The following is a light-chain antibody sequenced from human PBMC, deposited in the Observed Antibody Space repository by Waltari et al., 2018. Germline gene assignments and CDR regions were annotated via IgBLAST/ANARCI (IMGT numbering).Light chain of an antibody. CDR2: DVT. CDR3: CSYAGFSWV. CDR1: NSDAGGYKY. J-gene: IGLJ3*02. Sequence: QSALTQPRSVSGSPGQSVTIPCTGTNSDAGGYKYVSWYQLHPGKAPKLMIYDVTKRPSGVSDRFSGSKSGNTASLTISGLQTDDEADYYCCSYAGFSWVFGGGTELTVL. V-gene: IGLV2-11*02.